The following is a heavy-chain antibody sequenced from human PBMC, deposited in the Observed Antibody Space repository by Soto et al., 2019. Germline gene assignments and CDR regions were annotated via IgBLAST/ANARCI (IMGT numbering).Heavy chain of an antibody. Sequence: PGGSLRLSCAASGFTFSDYYISWIRQAPGKGLEWVSYISSSGSTIYYADSVKGRFTISRDNAKNSLYLQMNSLRAEDTAVYYCASLCSSTSCPDTGDYWGQGTLVTVSS. D-gene: IGHD2-2*01. CDR2: ISSSGSTI. CDR3: ASLCSSTSCPDTGDY. CDR1: GFTFSDYY. J-gene: IGHJ4*02. V-gene: IGHV3-11*01.